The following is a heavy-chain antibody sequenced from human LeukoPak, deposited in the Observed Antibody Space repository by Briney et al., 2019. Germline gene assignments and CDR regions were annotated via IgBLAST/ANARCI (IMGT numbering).Heavy chain of an antibody. CDR2: IKEDGGEK. V-gene: IGHV3-7*03. J-gene: IGHJ4*02. D-gene: IGHD6-19*01. CDR3: ARGSIPYSSGWYGY. Sequence: LSXXAXXFIFSGXXMNXXRQXPXXXXXXXATIKEDGGEKYYVDSMRGRITISRDNAKNSLYLQMNSLRAEDTAMYYCARGSIPYSSGWYGYWGQGTLVTVSS. CDR1: XFIFSGXX.